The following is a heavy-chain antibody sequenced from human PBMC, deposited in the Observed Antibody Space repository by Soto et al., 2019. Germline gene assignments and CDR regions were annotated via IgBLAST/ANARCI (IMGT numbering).Heavy chain of an antibody. CDR2: ISSSSSYI. D-gene: IGHD3-10*01. V-gene: IGHV3-21*01. CDR1: GFTFSSYS. Sequence: PGGSLRLSCAASGFTFSSYSMNWVRQAPGKGLEWVSSISSSSSYIYYADSVKGRFTISRDNAKNSLYLQMNSLRAEDTAVYYCARDAQLLWFGEPPPRVLGYYYYYGMDVWGQGTTVTVSS. J-gene: IGHJ6*02. CDR3: ARDAQLLWFGEPPPRVLGYYYYYGMDV.